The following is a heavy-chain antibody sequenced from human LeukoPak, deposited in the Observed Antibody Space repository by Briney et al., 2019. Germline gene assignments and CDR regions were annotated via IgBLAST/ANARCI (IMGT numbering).Heavy chain of an antibody. V-gene: IGHV3-13*01. CDR2: IGTAGDT. CDR3: ARGLSYSTNWAFDY. Sequence: HPGGSLKLSCAASGFTFSNYDMHWARQVTGKGLEWVSAIGTAGDTYYPGSVKGRFTISRENAKNSLYLQMNSLRAGDTAVYYCARGLSYSTNWAFDYWGQGILVTVSS. D-gene: IGHD6-13*01. J-gene: IGHJ4*02. CDR1: GFTFSNYD.